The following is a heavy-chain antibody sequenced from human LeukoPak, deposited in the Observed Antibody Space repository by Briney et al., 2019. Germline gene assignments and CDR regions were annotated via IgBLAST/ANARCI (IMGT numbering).Heavy chain of an antibody. CDR3: ASYYDSSGYYYSSLAIDY. D-gene: IGHD3-22*01. V-gene: IGHV3-7*01. CDR2: IKQDGSEK. Sequence: GGSLRLSCAASGFTFSSYWMSWVRQAPGKGLEWVANIKQDGSEKYYVDSVKGRFTISRDNAKNSLYLQMNSLRAEDTAVYYCASYYDSSGYYYSSLAIDYWGQGTLVTVSS. J-gene: IGHJ4*02. CDR1: GFTFSSYW.